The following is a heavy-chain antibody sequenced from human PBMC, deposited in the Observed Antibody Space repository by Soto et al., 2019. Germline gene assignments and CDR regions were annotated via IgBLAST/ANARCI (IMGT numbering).Heavy chain of an antibody. CDR1: GFTFSSYA. Sequence: EVQLLESGGGLVQPGGSLRLSCAASGFTFSSYAMSWVRQAPGKGLEWVSAISGSGGSTYYADSVKGRFTISRDNSKNTLYLQMNSLRAEDTAVYYCTGSSDWHAWFDPWGQGTLVTVSS. J-gene: IGHJ5*02. D-gene: IGHD6-19*01. V-gene: IGHV3-23*01. CDR3: TGSSDWHAWFDP. CDR2: ISGSGGST.